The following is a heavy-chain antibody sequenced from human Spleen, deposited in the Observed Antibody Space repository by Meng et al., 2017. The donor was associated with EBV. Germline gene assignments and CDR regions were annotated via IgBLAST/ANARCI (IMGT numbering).Heavy chain of an antibody. CDR3: ARDAIGFFDY. Sequence: QVQLVQSGPEVKKPGASVKASCKASGYTFTNYAMKWVRQAPGQGLEWMGWINTNTGDPTYAQGFTGRFVFSLDTSVSTAYLQISSLKAEDTAVYYCARDAIGFFDYWGQGTLVTVSS. CDR1: GYTFTNYA. CDR2: INTNTGDP. V-gene: IGHV7-4-1*02. J-gene: IGHJ4*02. D-gene: IGHD2/OR15-2a*01.